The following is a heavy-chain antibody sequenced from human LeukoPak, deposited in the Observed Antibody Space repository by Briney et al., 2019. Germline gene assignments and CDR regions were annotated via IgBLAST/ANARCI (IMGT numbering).Heavy chain of an antibody. CDR1: GFTFSSYS. CDR2: ISSSSSYI. Sequence: GGSLRPSCAASGFTFSSYSMNWVRQAPGKGLEWVSSISSSSSYIYYADSVKGRFTISRDNAKNSLYLQMNSLRAEDTAVYYCARDSPNYDILTGYRYGMDVWGQGTTVTVSS. D-gene: IGHD3-9*01. CDR3: ARDSPNYDILTGYRYGMDV. J-gene: IGHJ6*02. V-gene: IGHV3-21*01.